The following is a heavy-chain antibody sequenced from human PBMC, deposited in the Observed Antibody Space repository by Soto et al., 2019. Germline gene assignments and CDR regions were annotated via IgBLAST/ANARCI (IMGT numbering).Heavy chain of an antibody. CDR1: GGSIISSSYY. CDR2: VYYTGTT. D-gene: IGHD3-3*01. J-gene: IGHJ4*02. CDR3: ARLGGYYQALDH. Sequence: PSETLSLTCTVSGGSIISSSYYWGWIRQPPGKGLEWVGYVYYTGTTYYNPSLKSRLTISVDRSKNQVSLNLTSVTAADTAVYFCARLGGYYQALDHWSQGTLVTAPQ. V-gene: IGHV4-39*07.